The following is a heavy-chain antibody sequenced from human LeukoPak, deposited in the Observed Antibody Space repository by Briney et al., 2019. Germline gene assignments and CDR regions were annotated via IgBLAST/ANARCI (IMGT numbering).Heavy chain of an antibody. D-gene: IGHD3-3*01. CDR1: GFTVTDYA. CDR3: ARRLSLRFDAFAV. CDR2: MSDIGPNT. V-gene: IGHV3-23*01. Sequence: GGSLRLSCAASGFTVTDYAMTWIRQSPGKGLEWVSSMSDIGPNTYYADSVKGRFTISRDTSKNTLFLHMNSLRAEDTALYFCARRLSLRFDAFAVWGPGTVVTVSS. J-gene: IGHJ3*01.